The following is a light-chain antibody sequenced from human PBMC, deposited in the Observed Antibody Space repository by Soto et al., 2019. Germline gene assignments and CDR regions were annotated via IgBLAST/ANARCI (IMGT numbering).Light chain of an antibody. CDR1: QTISGW. Sequence: DIQMTQSPSTLSGSVGDRVTITCRASQTISGWLAWYQQKPGKAPKLLIYKASSLESGVPSRFSGSGSGTDFTLTISSLQPEDFAIYYCQQTYTTPEITFGQGTRLEIK. J-gene: IGKJ5*01. CDR2: KAS. V-gene: IGKV1-5*03. CDR3: QQTYTTPEIT.